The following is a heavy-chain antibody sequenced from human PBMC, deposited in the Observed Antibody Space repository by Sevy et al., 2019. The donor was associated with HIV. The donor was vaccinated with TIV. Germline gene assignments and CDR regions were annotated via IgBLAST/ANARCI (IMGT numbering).Heavy chain of an antibody. D-gene: IGHD6-13*01. CDR2: INQDGSTQ. CDR1: GFTLNAYW. V-gene: IGHV3-7*01. Sequence: VGSLRLSCAASGFTLNAYWMHWVRQAPGKGLEWLANINQDGSTQYYAASVKGRFTISRDNAKNLVYLQMNTMRPEDTGLYYCARAIAAAAGFWGQGTLVTVSS. J-gene: IGHJ4*02. CDR3: ARAIAAAAGF.